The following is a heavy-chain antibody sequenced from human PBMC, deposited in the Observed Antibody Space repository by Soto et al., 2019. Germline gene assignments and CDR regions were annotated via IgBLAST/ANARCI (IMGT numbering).Heavy chain of an antibody. CDR3: VMGTNCKTTSTCYRYFDF. V-gene: IGHV4-30-4*01. D-gene: IGHD1-1*01. Sequence: PSETLSLTCTVSGVSVSTDVDYWGWVRQPPGKGLEWIGYIYYDGSTYYNPSLTSPVDISMDSSQNQFSLKLDSVTGADTAIYYCVMGTNCKTTSTCYRYFDFWGRGTLVTVSS. CDR1: GVSVSTDVDY. J-gene: IGHJ4*01. CDR2: IYYDGST.